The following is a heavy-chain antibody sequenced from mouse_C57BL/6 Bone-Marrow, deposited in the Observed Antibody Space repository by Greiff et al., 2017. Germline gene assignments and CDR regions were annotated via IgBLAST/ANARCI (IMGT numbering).Heavy chain of an antibody. J-gene: IGHJ4*01. CDR1: GYTFTSYG. D-gene: IGHD1-1*01. V-gene: IGHV1-81*01. CDR3: ASPYGSSQPH. Sequence: QVQLQQSGAELARPGASVKLSCKASGYTFTSYGISWVKQRTGQGLEWIGEIYPRSGNTYYNEKFKGKATLTADKSSSTAYMELRSLTSEDSAVYFCASPYGSSQPHWGQGTSVTVSS. CDR2: IYPRSGNT.